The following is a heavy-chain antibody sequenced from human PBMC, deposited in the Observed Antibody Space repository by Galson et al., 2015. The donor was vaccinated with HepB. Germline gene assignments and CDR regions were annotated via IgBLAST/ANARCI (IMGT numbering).Heavy chain of an antibody. J-gene: IGHJ6*03. D-gene: IGHD1/OR15-1a*01. Sequence: SVKVSCKASGYAFSSYGLSWVRQAPGQGLEYMGWISPYNGNTNYAQKFQDRVTMNTDRSTSTAYMELRSLRSDDTAVYYCARTTVDSFWNKEGYYYMDVWGEGTTVTVSS. V-gene: IGHV1-18*04. CDR3: ARTTVDSFWNKEGYYYMDV. CDR1: GYAFSSYG. CDR2: ISPYNGNT.